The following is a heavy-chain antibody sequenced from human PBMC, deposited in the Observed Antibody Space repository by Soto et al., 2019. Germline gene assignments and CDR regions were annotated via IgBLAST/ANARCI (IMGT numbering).Heavy chain of an antibody. V-gene: IGHV1-46*01. Sequence: ASVKVSCKASGYTFTSYYMHWVRQAPGQGLEWMGIINPSGGSTSYAQKFQGRVTMTRDTSTSTVYMELSSLRSEDTAVYYCARSPTKGVVTVAYFDYWGQGTLVTVSS. D-gene: IGHD2-21*02. CDR3: ARSPTKGVVTVAYFDY. CDR2: INPSGGST. J-gene: IGHJ4*02. CDR1: GYTFTSYY.